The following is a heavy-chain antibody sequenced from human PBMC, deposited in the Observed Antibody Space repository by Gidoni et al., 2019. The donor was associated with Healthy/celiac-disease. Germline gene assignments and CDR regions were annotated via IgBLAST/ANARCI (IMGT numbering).Heavy chain of an antibody. V-gene: IGHV4-59*01. J-gene: IGHJ2*01. CDR1: GGSISSYY. Sequence: QVQLQESGPGLMKPSETLSLPRTVPGGSISSYYWRWIRQPPGKGLEWIGYIYYRGSTNYNPSLKSRVTISVDTSKNQFSLKLSSVTAADTAVYYCAREGGVVVTADVWYFDLWGRGTLVTVSS. CDR2: IYYRGST. CDR3: AREGGVVVTADVWYFDL. D-gene: IGHD2-21*02.